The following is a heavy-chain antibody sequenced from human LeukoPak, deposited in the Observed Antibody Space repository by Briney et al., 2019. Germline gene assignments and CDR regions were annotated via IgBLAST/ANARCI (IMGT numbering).Heavy chain of an antibody. CDR3: AKSTAQWRSGY. J-gene: IGHJ4*02. D-gene: IGHD6-19*01. Sequence: GGSLRLSCAASGFTFSSSWMSWVRQAPGKGLEWVANIKQDGSEKYYVDSVKGRFTISRDNAKNSLYLQMNSLRAEDRAVYYCAKSTAQWRSGYWGQGTLVTVSS. CDR2: IKQDGSEK. V-gene: IGHV3-7*01. CDR1: GFTFSSSW.